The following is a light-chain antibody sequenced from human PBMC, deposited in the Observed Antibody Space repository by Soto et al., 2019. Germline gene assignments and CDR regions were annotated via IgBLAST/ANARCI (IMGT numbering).Light chain of an antibody. J-gene: IGKJ1*01. CDR2: GAS. CDR3: QQYNNWPRT. Sequence: EIVMTQSPGTLSLSPGERATLSCRASQSLSSNLAWYQQKPGQAPRLLIYGASTRATGIPARFSGSGSGTEFTLTISSLQSEDFAVYYCQQYNNWPRTFGQGTKVDIK. CDR1: QSLSSN. V-gene: IGKV3-15*01.